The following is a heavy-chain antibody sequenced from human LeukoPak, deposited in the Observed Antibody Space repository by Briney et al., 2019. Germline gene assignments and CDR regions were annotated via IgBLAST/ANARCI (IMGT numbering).Heavy chain of an antibody. D-gene: IGHD4-17*01. CDR3: ARGYGDYVGARFDY. J-gene: IGHJ4*02. Sequence: SETLSLTCTVSGGSISSYYWSWIRQPPGKGLEWIGYIYYSGSTNYNPSLKSRVTISVDTSKNQFSLKLSSVTAADTAVYYCARGYGDYVGARFDYWGQGTLVTVSS. CDR1: GGSISSYY. V-gene: IGHV4-59*01. CDR2: IYYSGST.